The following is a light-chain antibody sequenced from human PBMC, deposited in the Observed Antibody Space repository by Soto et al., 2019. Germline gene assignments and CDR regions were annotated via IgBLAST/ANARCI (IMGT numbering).Light chain of an antibody. CDR1: QSISSW. Sequence: DVRVSQSPSTLSGSIGDRVTITCRASQSISSWLAWYQQKPGKAPKLLIYDASSLESGVPSRFSGSGSGTEFTLTISSLQPDDFATYYCQQYNSYSVTFAQGTKVAIK. CDR2: DAS. V-gene: IGKV1-5*01. J-gene: IGKJ1*01. CDR3: QQYNSYSVT.